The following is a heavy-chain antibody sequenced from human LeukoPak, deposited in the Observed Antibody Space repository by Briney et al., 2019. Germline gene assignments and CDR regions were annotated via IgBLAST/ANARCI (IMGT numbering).Heavy chain of an antibody. CDR1: GGSFSGYY. V-gene: IGHV4-34*01. CDR2: INHSGST. CDR3: ARGQYCSSTSCYNWYFDL. D-gene: IGHD2-2*01. J-gene: IGHJ2*01. Sequence: SETLSLTRAVYGGSFSGYYWSWIRQPPGKGLEWIGEINHSGSTNYNPPLKSRVTISVDTSKNQFSLKLSSVTAADTAVYYCARGQYCSSTSCYNWYFDLWGRGTLVTVSS.